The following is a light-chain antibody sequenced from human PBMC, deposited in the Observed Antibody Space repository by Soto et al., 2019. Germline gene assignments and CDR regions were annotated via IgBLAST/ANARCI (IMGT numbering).Light chain of an antibody. Sequence: EIVLTQSPGTLSLSPGERATLSCRASPSVSSSYLAWYQQKPGQAPSLLIYGASSRATGIPDRFSGSGSGTDFTLTISRLEPEDFAVYYCQQYGSSLLFTFGPGTKVDIK. CDR2: GAS. CDR1: PSVSSSY. J-gene: IGKJ3*01. CDR3: QQYGSSLLFT. V-gene: IGKV3-20*01.